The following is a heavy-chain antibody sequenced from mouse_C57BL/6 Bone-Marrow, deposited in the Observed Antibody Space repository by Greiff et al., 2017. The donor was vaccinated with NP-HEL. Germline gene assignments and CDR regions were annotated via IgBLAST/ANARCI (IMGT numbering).Heavy chain of an antibody. V-gene: IGHV1-72*01. CDR1: GYTFTSYW. CDR2: IDPNSGGT. J-gene: IGHJ1*03. Sequence: QVQLQQPGADLVKPGASVKLSCKASGYTFTSYWMHWVKQRPGRGLEWIGRIDPNSGGTKFNEKFKTKATLTVDKPSSTAYMQLSSLTSEASAVYYCARYYYGSRGWYFEVGGTGTTVTVSS. CDR3: ARYYYGSRGWYFEV. D-gene: IGHD1-1*01.